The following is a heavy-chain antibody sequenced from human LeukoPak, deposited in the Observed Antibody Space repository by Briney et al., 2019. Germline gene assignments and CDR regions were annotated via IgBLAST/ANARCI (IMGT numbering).Heavy chain of an antibody. CDR1: GFTFSNYW. J-gene: IGHJ4*02. Sequence: PGGSLRLSCAASGFTFSNYWMNWVRQAPGKGLEWVANIKQDGSAKYYVDSVKGRFTISRDNAKNSLYLQMNSLGAEDTAVYYCARTIREQWLTIDYSGQGTLVTFSS. D-gene: IGHD6-19*01. V-gene: IGHV3-7*04. CDR2: IKQDGSAK. CDR3: ARTIREQWLTIDY.